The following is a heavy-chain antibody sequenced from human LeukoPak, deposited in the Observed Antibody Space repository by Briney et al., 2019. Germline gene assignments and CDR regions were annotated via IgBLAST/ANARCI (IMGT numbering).Heavy chain of an antibody. D-gene: IGHD1-26*01. V-gene: IGHV3-74*01. CDR1: GFTFSSYW. CDR3: ARGPQYSGSYLDLDY. CDR2: INSDGSST. J-gene: IGHJ4*02. Sequence: GGSLSLSCAASGFTFSSYWMHWVRQAPGKGLLWVSRINSDGSSTTYADSVKGRFTISRDNAKNTLYLQVNSLRAEDTAVYYCARGPQYSGSYLDLDYWGQGTLVTVSS.